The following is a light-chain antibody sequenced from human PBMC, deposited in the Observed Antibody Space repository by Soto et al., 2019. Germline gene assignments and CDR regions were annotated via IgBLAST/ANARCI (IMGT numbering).Light chain of an antibody. CDR2: KVS. V-gene: IGKV2-30*01. J-gene: IGKJ1*01. Sequence: DVVVTQSPLSLPVTLGQPSSISCRSSESPTFSDGNTYLNWFQQRPGQSPRRLIYKVSTRDSGVPDRVSGSGSGTDFTLKISRVDAEDVGIYYCMQGTHWPWTFGQGTNVEI. CDR3: MQGTHWPWT. CDR1: ESPTFSDGNTY.